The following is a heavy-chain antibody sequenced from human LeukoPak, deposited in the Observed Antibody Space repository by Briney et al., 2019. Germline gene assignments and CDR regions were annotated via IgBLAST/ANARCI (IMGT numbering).Heavy chain of an antibody. J-gene: IGHJ6*02. V-gene: IGHV1-18*01. CDR3: ARDRGDIVVVPAATQPFGYGMDV. D-gene: IGHD2-2*01. CDR2: ISAYNGNT. Sequence: XSVKVSCKASGYTFASYGISWVRQAPGQGREGMGWISAYNGNTNYAQKLQGRVTITTDTSTSTAYMELRSLRSDDTAVYYCARDRGDIVVVPAATQPFGYGMDVWGQGTTVTVSS. CDR1: GYTFASYG.